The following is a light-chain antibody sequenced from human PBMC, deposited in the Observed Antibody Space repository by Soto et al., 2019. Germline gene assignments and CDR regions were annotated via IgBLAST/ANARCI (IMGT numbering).Light chain of an antibody. CDR2: DAS. V-gene: IGKV1-33*01. J-gene: IGKJ5*01. CDR1: QDITNY. Sequence: IQMTQSTSSLSASVGDTVTITCQASQDITNYLNWYQQKPGKAPKLLISDASTLETGVPSRFSGSGSGTDCAFTISILQPEDIATYYCQLYDNRPNTFGQGTRLEIK. CDR3: QLYDNRPNT.